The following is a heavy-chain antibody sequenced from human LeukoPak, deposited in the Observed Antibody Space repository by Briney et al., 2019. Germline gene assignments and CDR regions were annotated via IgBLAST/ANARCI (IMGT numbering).Heavy chain of an antibody. D-gene: IGHD1-26*01. J-gene: IGHJ6*03. Sequence: GGSLRLSCAASGFTFSSYWMSWVRQAPGKGLEWVANIKQNGSEKYYVDPVKGRFTISRDNAKNSLYLQMNSLRAEDTAVYYCARELIVGATWHYYYYMDVWGKGTTVTVSS. CDR1: GFTFSSYW. V-gene: IGHV3-7*01. CDR3: ARELIVGATWHYYYYMDV. CDR2: IKQNGSEK.